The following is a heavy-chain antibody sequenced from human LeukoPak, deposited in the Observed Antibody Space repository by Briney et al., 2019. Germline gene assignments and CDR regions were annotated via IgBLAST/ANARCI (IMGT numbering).Heavy chain of an antibody. CDR3: ARAAMVRGVIIPTRYYYGMDV. D-gene: IGHD3-10*01. CDR1: GYTFTSYD. Sequence: ASVKVSCKASGYTFTSYDINWVRQATGQGLEWMGWMNPNSGNTGYAQKFQGRVTMTRNTSISTAYMELSSLRSEDTAVYYCARAAMVRGVIIPTRYYYGMDVWGQGTTVTVSS. CDR2: MNPNSGNT. J-gene: IGHJ6*02. V-gene: IGHV1-8*01.